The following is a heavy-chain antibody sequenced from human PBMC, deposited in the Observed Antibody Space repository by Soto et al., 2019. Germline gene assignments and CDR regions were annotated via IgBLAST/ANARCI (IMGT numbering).Heavy chain of an antibody. CDR1: GFTFSSYA. D-gene: IGHD3-3*01. V-gene: IGHV3-30-3*01. CDR3: ARDRGEVDFWSGYYPEWGMDV. CDR2: ISYDGSNK. J-gene: IGHJ6*02. Sequence: GGSLRLSCEASGFTFSSYAMHWVRQAPGKGLEWVAVISYDGSNKYYADSVKGRFTISRDNSKNTLYLQMNSLRAEDTAVYYCARDRGEVDFWSGYYPEWGMDVWGQGTTVTVSS.